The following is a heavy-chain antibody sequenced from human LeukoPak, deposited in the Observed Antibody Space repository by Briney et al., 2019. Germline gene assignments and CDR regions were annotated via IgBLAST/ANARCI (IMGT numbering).Heavy chain of an antibody. CDR3: ARGSSAFDN. J-gene: IGHJ4*02. Sequence: SETLSLTCAVSGGSITSYHWSWVRQSPGKGLEWMGYIYYSGRTNYNPSLKSRVTISVDTSKNQFSLKLSSVTAADTAVYYCARGSSAFDNWGQGTLVTVSS. V-gene: IGHV4-59*08. D-gene: IGHD3-10*01. CDR2: IYYSGRT. CDR1: GGSITSYH.